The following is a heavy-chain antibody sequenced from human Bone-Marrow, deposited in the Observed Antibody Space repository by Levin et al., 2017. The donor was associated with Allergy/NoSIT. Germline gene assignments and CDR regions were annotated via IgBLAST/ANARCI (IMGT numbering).Heavy chain of an antibody. D-gene: IGHD6-19*01. CDR3: AKGMELWDIIAVGPPFDY. V-gene: IGHV3-23*01. J-gene: IGHJ4*02. CDR1: GFTFSTYA. Sequence: GESLKISCTASGFTFSTYAMSWVRQAPGKGLEWVSSISGGGGRTDYADSVKGRFTISRDNFKNTLYLQMNSLRVEDTAVYYCAKGMELWDIIAVGPPFDYWGQGTLVTVSS. CDR2: ISGGGGRT.